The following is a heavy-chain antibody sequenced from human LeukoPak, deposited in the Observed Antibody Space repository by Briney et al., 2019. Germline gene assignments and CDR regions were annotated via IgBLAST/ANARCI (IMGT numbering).Heavy chain of an antibody. V-gene: IGHV3-53*01. J-gene: IGHJ4*02. CDR3: ARGDDYADS. Sequence: GGSLRLSCAASGFTVSSNSMSWVRQAPGKGLEWVSIIYSGGSTYYAASVKGRFTISRDSSKNTLFLQMNSLRAEDTAMYYCARGDDYADSWGQGTRVTVSS. CDR2: IYSGGST. CDR1: GFTVSSNS. D-gene: IGHD5-24*01.